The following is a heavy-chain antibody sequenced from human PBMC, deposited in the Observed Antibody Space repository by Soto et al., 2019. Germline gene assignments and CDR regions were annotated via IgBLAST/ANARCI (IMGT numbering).Heavy chain of an antibody. J-gene: IGHJ6*02. CDR1: GGTISSYA. Sequence: SVQVSCKASGGTISSYAISWVRQAPGQGLEWMGGIIPIFGTANYAQQFKGRVTITADESTSPAYMELRSLRSEAAAVDRCGGMGGRLVHYSWDAYSWDVWGQRTSVSVS. D-gene: IGHD5-18*01. CDR3: GGMGGRLVHYSWDAYSWDV. V-gene: IGHV1-69*13. CDR2: IIPIFGTA.